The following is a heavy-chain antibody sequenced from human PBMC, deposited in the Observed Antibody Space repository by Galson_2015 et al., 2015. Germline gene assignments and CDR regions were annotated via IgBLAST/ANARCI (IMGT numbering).Heavy chain of an antibody. D-gene: IGHD6-19*01. CDR3: ARDSSGWYLIDY. V-gene: IGHV3-33*01. Sequence: SLRLSCAASGFTFSSYGMHWVRQAPGKGLEWVAVIWYDGSNKYYADSVKGRFTISRDNSKNTLYLQMNSLRAEDTAVYYCARDSSGWYLIDYWGQGTLVTVSS. CDR1: GFTFSSYG. J-gene: IGHJ4*02. CDR2: IWYDGSNK.